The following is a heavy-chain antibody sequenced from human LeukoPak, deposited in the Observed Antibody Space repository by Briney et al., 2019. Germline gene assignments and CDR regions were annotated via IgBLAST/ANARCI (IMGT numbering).Heavy chain of an antibody. V-gene: IGHV3-23*01. CDR1: GFTLTNHA. CDR3: AKYTHDVCYTN. J-gene: IGHJ4*02. D-gene: IGHD2-8*01. CDR2: ISGSGDP. Sequence: GGSLRLSCAVSGFTLTNHAVSWVRQGPGKGLQWVSAISGSGDPYYADSVKGRFTISRDNSKNTLYLQMSSLRAEDTAIYYCAKYTHDVCYTNWGQGTLVTVSS.